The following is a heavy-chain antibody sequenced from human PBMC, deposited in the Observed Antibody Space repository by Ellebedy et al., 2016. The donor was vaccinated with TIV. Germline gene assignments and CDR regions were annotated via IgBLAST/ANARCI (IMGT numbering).Heavy chain of an antibody. D-gene: IGHD6-19*01. CDR3: ARHIEVAGRVDY. J-gene: IGHJ4*02. CDR1: GGSITSGTYY. Sequence: MPSETLSLTCTVSGGSITSGTYYWGWIRQPPAKGLEWIGSVYYSGTTYYNPSLKSRVTISADTSKKQFSLNLISVTAADMAVYYCARHIEVAGRVDYWGQGTLVTVSS. CDR2: VYYSGTT. V-gene: IGHV4-39*01.